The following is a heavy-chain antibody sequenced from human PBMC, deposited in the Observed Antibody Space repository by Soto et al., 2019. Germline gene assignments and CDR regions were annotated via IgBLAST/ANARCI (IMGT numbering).Heavy chain of an antibody. D-gene: IGHD2-8*01. V-gene: IGHV3-66*01. CDR3: ARGKIDFTNGVCYTVGYFQP. CDR2: IYSGGST. CDR1: GFTVSSNY. J-gene: IGHJ1*01. Sequence: EVQLVESGGGLVQPGGSLRLSCAASGFTVSSNYMSWVRQAPGKGLEWVSVIYSGGSTYYADSVKGRFTISRDNSKNTLYLQMNSLRAEDTAVYYCARGKIDFTNGVCYTVGYFQPWGQGTLVTVSS.